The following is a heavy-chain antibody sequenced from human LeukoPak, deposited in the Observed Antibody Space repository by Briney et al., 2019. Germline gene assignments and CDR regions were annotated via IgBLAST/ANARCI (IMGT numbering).Heavy chain of an antibody. J-gene: IGHJ3*02. D-gene: IGHD3-22*01. CDR2: IKSDGSST. CDR1: GFTFSNYW. V-gene: IGHV3-74*01. Sequence: PGGSLRLSCAASGFTFSNYWMHWVRQTPGKGLVWVSRIKSDGSSTKYADSVKGRFTIARDNAKNTLFLQMNSLRAEDTAVYYCARVYYDSSGYYDVAFDIWGQGTMVTVSS. CDR3: ARVYYDSSGYYDVAFDI.